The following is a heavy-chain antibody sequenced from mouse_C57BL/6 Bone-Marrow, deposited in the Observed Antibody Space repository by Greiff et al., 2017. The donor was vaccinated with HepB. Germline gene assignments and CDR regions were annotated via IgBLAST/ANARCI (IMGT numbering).Heavy chain of an antibody. V-gene: IGHV5-17*01. Sequence: VQLQQSGGGLVKPGGSLKLSCAASGFTFSDYGMHWVRQAPEQGLEWVAYISSGSSTIYYADTVKGRFTISRDNAKNTLFLQMTSLRSEDTAMYYCARPGFAYWGQGTLVTVSA. CDR3: ARPGFAY. J-gene: IGHJ3*01. CDR2: ISSGSSTI. CDR1: GFTFSDYG.